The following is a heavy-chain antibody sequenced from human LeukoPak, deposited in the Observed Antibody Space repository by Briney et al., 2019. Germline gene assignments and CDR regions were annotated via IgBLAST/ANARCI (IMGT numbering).Heavy chain of an antibody. CDR2: ISAYNGNT. CDR3: ARDLDQYSGRFGGFGHDF. Sequence: GASVKVSCKASGYTFTNYGINWVRQAPGQGPEWMGWISAYNGNTNYAQKLQGRVTMTTDTSTSTAYMELRSLRSDDTAVYYCARDLDQYSGRFGGFGHDFWGQGTLVTVSS. J-gene: IGHJ4*02. D-gene: IGHD1-26*01. V-gene: IGHV1-18*01. CDR1: GYTFTNYG.